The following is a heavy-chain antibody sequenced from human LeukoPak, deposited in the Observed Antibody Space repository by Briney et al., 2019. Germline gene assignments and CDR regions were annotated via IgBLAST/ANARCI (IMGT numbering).Heavy chain of an antibody. Sequence: ASVKVSFKASGYTFTVYYMHWVRQAPGQGLEWMGRINPNSGGTNYAQKFQGRVTMTRDTSISTAYMELSRLRSDDTAVYYCARDKNSYSSGWTFDYWGQGTLVTVSS. CDR1: GYTFTVYY. D-gene: IGHD6-19*01. CDR3: ARDKNSYSSGWTFDY. J-gene: IGHJ4*02. V-gene: IGHV1-2*06. CDR2: INPNSGGT.